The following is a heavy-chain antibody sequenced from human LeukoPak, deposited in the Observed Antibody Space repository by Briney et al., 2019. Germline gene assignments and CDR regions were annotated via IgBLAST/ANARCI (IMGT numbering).Heavy chain of an antibody. V-gene: IGHV4-30-2*03. D-gene: IGHD4-17*01. J-gene: IGHJ6*03. CDR1: GGSISSGGYS. CDR2: IYHSGST. CDR3: ARLRDGDYFYYYYMDV. Sequence: SQTLSLTCAVSGGSISSGGYSWSWIRQPPGKGLEWIGYIYHSGSTYYNPSLKSRVTISVDTSKNQFSLKLSSVTAADTAVYYCARLRDGDYFYYYYMDVWGKGTTVTVSS.